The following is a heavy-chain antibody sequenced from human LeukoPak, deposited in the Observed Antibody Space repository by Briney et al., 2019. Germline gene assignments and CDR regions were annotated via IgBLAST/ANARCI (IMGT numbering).Heavy chain of an antibody. CDR3: ARDRELVLRLPPYYYYGMDV. CDR1: GGTFSSYA. D-gene: IGHD6-13*01. J-gene: IGHJ6*02. Sequence: SVKVSCKASGGTFSSYAISWARQAPGQGLEWMGGIIPIFGTANYAQKFQGRVTITADESTSTAYMELSSLRSEDTAVYYCARDRELVLRLPPYYYYGMDVWGQGTTVTVSS. CDR2: IIPIFGTA. V-gene: IGHV1-69*13.